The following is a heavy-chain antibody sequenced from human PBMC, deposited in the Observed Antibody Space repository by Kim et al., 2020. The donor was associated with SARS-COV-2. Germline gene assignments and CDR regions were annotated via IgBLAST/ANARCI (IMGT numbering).Heavy chain of an antibody. CDR2: IGWGGKTT. V-gene: IGHV3-9*01. CDR1: GFTFDDYA. D-gene: IGHD3-16*01. J-gene: IGHJ6*02. CDR3: AKEGDVKNEYDSPIMNYGMDV. Sequence: GGSLRLSCAASGFTFDDYAMYWVRQAPGKGLEWVAGIGWGGKTTAYVDSVKGRFTISRDNRKNFLYLQMNRLRTEDTALYYCAKEGDVKNEYDSPIMNYGMDVWGQGTTVTVSS.